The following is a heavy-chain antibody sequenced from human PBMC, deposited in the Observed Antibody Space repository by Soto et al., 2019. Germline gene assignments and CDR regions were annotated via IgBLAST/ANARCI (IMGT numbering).Heavy chain of an antibody. CDR3: ARGPPFLHDYNAFDI. J-gene: IGHJ3*02. CDR2: INPNSGGT. V-gene: IGHV1-2*04. Sequence: ASVKVSCKASGYTFTGYYMHWVRQAPGQGLEWMGWINPNSGGTNYAQKFQGWVTMTRDTSISTAYMELSRLRSDDTAVYYCARGPPFLHDYNAFDIWGQGTMVTVSS. D-gene: IGHD4-4*01. CDR1: GYTFTGYY.